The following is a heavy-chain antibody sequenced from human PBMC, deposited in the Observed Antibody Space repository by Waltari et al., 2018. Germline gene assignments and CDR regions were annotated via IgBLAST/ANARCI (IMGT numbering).Heavy chain of an antibody. J-gene: IGHJ3*02. CDR2: IYYSGST. Sequence: QVQLQESGPGLVKPSETLSLTCTVSGGSISSYYWLWIRQPPGKGLEWIGYIYYSGSTNYNPSLKSRVTISVDTSKNQFSLKLSSVTAADTAVYYCARDREQLALGRIWGQGTMVTVSS. V-gene: IGHV4-59*01. CDR3: ARDREQLALGRI. CDR1: GGSISSYY. D-gene: IGHD6-13*01.